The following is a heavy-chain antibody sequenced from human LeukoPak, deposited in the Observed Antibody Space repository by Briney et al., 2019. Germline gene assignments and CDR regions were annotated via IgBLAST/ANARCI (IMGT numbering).Heavy chain of an antibody. D-gene: IGHD5-24*01. CDR2: INPGGDNT. Sequence: ASVKVSCKASGYTFTKSYIHWVRQAPGQRLEWMGLINPGGDNTNYAQNFQGRVTMTSDTSARAVYMELSSLRSEDTAIYYCARIRDGYNDAYDIWGQGTVVTVPS. CDR1: GYTFTKSY. J-gene: IGHJ3*02. V-gene: IGHV1-46*01. CDR3: ARIRDGYNDAYDI.